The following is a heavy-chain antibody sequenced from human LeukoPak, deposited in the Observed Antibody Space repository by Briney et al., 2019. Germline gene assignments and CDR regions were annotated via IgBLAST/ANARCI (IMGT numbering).Heavy chain of an antibody. CDR1: GFTFSSYG. Sequence: PGGSLRLSCAASGFTFSSYGMHWVRQAPGKGLEWVAFIRYDGSNKYYADSVKGRFTISRDNSKNTLYLQMNSLRAEDTAVYYCASGSHYYDSSGYYSDAFDIWGQGTMVTVSS. D-gene: IGHD3-22*01. J-gene: IGHJ3*02. CDR3: ASGSHYYDSSGYYSDAFDI. CDR2: IRYDGSNK. V-gene: IGHV3-30*02.